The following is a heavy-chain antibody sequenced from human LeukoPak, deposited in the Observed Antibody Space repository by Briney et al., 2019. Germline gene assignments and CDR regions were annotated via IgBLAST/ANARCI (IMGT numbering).Heavy chain of an antibody. CDR3: ARGRSNRYYYYMDV. Sequence: SETLSLTCAVYGGSFSGYYWSWIRQPPGKGLDWIGEVNHSGSTNYNPSLKSRVTISVDTSKNQFSLKLRSVTAADTAVYYCARGRSNRYYYYMDVWGKGTTVTVSS. V-gene: IGHV4-34*01. CDR2: VNHSGST. J-gene: IGHJ6*03. CDR1: GGSFSGYY. D-gene: IGHD1-14*01.